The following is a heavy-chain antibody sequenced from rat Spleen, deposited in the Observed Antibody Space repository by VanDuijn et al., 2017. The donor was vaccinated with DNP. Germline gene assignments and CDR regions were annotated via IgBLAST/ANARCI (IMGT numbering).Heavy chain of an antibody. CDR3: ARMHYGCDN. Sequence: EVQLQESGPGLVKPSQSLSLTCSVTGFSIASSFRWNWIRKFPGNKLEWMGYLNNRGSTHYNPSLKSRISITRDTSKNQFFLQVNSATTEDTATYYCARMHYGCDNWGQGVMVTVSS. J-gene: IGHJ2*01. CDR2: LNNRGST. D-gene: IGHD1-11*01. CDR1: GFSIASSFR. V-gene: IGHV3-3*01.